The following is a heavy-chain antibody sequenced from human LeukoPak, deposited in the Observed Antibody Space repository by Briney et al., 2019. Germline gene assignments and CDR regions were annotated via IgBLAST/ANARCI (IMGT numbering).Heavy chain of an antibody. V-gene: IGHV3-30-3*01. CDR2: ISYDGSNK. Sequence: GGSLRLSCAASGFTFSSYAMHWVRQAPGKGLEWVAVISYDGSNKYYADSVKGRFTISRDNAKNSLYLQMNSLRAEDTAVYYCARLDSGRYIDYWGQGTLVTVSS. J-gene: IGHJ4*02. CDR1: GFTFSSYA. CDR3: ARLDSGRYIDY. D-gene: IGHD1-26*01.